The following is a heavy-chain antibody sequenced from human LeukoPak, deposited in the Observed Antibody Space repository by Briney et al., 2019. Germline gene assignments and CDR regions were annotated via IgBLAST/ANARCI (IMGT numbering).Heavy chain of an antibody. D-gene: IGHD3-10*01. CDR3: ARGTEYYGSGSYYEAPFDY. CDR1: DYTFINYG. V-gene: IGHV1-69*13. CDR2: IIPIFGTA. J-gene: IGHJ4*02. Sequence: SVKVSCKASDYTFINYGISWVRQAPGQGLEWMGGIIPIFGTANYAQKFQGRVTITADESTSTAYMELSSLRSEDTAVYYCARGTEYYGSGSYYEAPFDYWGQGTLVTVSS.